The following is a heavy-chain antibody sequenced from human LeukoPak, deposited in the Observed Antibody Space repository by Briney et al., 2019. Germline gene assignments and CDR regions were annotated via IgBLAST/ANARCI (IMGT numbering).Heavy chain of an antibody. V-gene: IGHV3-21*01. CDR2: ISVDSNYL. Sequence: GGSLRLSCAASGYTFNTYSMNWVRQAPGKGLEWVSSISVDSNYLYYVDSLRRRFTVSRDNTKNSLYLQMNSLRAEDTAVYYCVRVHCSGGGCYQRNDGLEIWGQGTMVTVSS. D-gene: IGHD2-15*01. J-gene: IGHJ3*02. CDR1: GYTFNTYS. CDR3: VRVHCSGGGCYQRNDGLEI.